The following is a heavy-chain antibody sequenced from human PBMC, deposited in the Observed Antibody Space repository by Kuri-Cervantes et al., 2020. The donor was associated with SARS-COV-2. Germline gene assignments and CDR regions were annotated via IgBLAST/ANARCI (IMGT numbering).Heavy chain of an antibody. CDR2: IKRDGSEK. V-gene: IGHV3-7*01. Sequence: LSLTCAASGFTFSSYWMSWVRQAPGKGLEWVANIKRDGSEKYYVDSVKGRFTISRDNAKNSLYLQMNSLRAEDTAVYHCARDGLQEWADYWGQGTLVTVSS. CDR3: ARDGLQEWADY. CDR1: GFTFSSYW. D-gene: IGHD3/OR15-3a*01. J-gene: IGHJ4*02.